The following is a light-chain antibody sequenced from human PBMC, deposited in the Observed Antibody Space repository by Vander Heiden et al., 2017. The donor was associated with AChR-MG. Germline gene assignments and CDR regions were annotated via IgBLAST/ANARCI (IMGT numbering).Light chain of an antibody. CDR2: GAS. J-gene: IGKJ2*01. CDR3: HQENNWPYT. V-gene: IGKV3-15*01. CDR1: QSVSSN. Sequence: EIVMTQSPATLSVSPGRRATLSCRASQSVSSNLAWYQQKPGQAPRLLIYGASTRATGIPARFSDSGSGTEFTLTISSLQSEDFAFYYCHQENNWPYTFGQRTKMEIK.